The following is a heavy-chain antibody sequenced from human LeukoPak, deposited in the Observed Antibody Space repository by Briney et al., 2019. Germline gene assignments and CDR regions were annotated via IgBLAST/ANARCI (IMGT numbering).Heavy chain of an antibody. CDR3: ASGSGSGSYYNLPYYYYYMDV. CDR2: ISGSGGST. J-gene: IGHJ6*03. Sequence: QPGGSLRLSCAASGFTFSSYAMSWVRQAPGKGLEWVSAISGSGGSTYYADSVKGRFTISRDNAKNSLYLQMNSLRAEDTAVYYCASGSGSGSYYNLPYYYYYMDVWGKGTTVTVSS. D-gene: IGHD3-10*01. CDR1: GFTFSSYA. V-gene: IGHV3-23*01.